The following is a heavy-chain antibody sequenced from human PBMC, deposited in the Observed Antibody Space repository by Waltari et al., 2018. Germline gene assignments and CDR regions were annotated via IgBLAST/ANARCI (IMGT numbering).Heavy chain of an antibody. J-gene: IGHJ4*02. CDR1: GYSISSGYY. V-gene: IGHV4-38-2*01. CDR2: IYHSGST. Sequence: QVQLQESGPGLVKPSETLSLTCAVSGYSISSGYYWGWIRQPPGTGLEWIGSIYHSGSTNYNPSLKSRVTISVDTSKNQFSLKLSSVTAADTAVYYCARLANYDFWSGYPFDYWGQGTLVTVSS. D-gene: IGHD3-3*01. CDR3: ARLANYDFWSGYPFDY.